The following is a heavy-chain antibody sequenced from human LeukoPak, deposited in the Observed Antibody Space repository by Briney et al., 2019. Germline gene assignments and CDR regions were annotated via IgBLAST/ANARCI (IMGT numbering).Heavy chain of an antibody. CDR3: ARGPRLDSSGWYYGAFDI. V-gene: IGHV1-2*06. CDR2: INPNSGGT. J-gene: IGHJ3*02. Sequence: GASVKVSCKASGYTFTGYYMHWVRQAPGQGLEWMGRINPNSGGTNYAQKSQGRVTMTRDTSISTAYMELSRLRSDDTAVYYCARGPRLDSSGWYYGAFDIWGQGTMVTVSS. D-gene: IGHD6-19*01. CDR1: GYTFTGYY.